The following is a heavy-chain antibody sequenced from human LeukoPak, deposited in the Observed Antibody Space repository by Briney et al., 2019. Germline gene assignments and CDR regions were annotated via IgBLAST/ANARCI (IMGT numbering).Heavy chain of an antibody. D-gene: IGHD6-6*01. CDR2: IYYSGST. CDR1: GGSISSYY. J-gene: IGHJ4*02. V-gene: IGHV4-59*08. CDR3: ARHSINSSSFDY. Sequence: PSETLSFTCTVSGGSISSYYWSWIRQPPGKGLEWIGYIYYSGSTNYNPSLKSRVTISVDTSKNQFSLKLSSVTAADTAVYYCARHSINSSSFDYWGQGTLVTVSS.